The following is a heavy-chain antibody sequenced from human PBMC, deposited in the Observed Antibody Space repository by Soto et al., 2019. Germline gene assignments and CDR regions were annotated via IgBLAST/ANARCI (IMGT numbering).Heavy chain of an antibody. CDR2: IYYSGTT. Sequence: SETLSLTCSVSGGSISSSGHFWAWIRQPPRKGLEWLATIYYSGTTYYNPSLKSQLTKSVDTSKKQFSLKLSSVTAADTSVYYCARRVFSGSGRDYFDNWGQGSLVTVSS. D-gene: IGHD1-26*01. J-gene: IGHJ4*02. CDR1: GGSISSSGHF. V-gene: IGHV4-39*01. CDR3: ARRVFSGSGRDYFDN.